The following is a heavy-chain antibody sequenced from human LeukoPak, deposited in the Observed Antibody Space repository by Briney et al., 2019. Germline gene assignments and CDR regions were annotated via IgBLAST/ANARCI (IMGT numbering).Heavy chain of an antibody. V-gene: IGHV1-8*01. D-gene: IGHD1-26*01. CDR2: MNPNSGNT. CDR1: GYTFTSYD. J-gene: IGHJ6*02. Sequence: ASVKVPCKASGYTFTSYDINWVRQATGQGLEWMGWMNPNSGNTGYAQKFQGRVTMTRNTSISTAYMELSSLRSEDTAVYYCARGQARSYKYYYGMDVWGQGTTVTVSS. CDR3: ARGQARSYKYYYGMDV.